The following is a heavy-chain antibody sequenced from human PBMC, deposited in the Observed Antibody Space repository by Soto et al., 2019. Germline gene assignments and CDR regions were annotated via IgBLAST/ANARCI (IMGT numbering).Heavy chain of an antibody. V-gene: IGHV3-33*01. CDR1: GFTFSSYG. D-gene: IGHD6-19*01. CDR3: ARSEHGVAVAGVYYYYYGMDV. Sequence: GGSLRLSCAASGFTFSSYGMHWVRQAPGKGLEWVAVIWYDGSNKYYADSVKGRFTISRDNSKNTLYLQMNSLRAEDTAVYYCARSEHGVAVAGVYYYYYGMDVWGQGTTVTVSS. J-gene: IGHJ6*02. CDR2: IWYDGSNK.